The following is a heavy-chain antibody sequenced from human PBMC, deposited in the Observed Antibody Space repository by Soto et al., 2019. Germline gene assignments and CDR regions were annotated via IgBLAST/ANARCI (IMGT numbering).Heavy chain of an antibody. CDR2: IYYSGST. D-gene: IGHD4-17*01. J-gene: IGHJ4*02. Sequence: SETLSLTCTVSGGSISSSSYYWGWIRQPPGKGLEWIGSIYYSGSTYYNPSLKSRVTISVDTSKNQFSLKLSSVTAADTAVYYCARHRAYYGDYDAIDYWGQGTLVTVSS. CDR3: ARHRAYYGDYDAIDY. V-gene: IGHV4-39*01. CDR1: GGSISSSSYY.